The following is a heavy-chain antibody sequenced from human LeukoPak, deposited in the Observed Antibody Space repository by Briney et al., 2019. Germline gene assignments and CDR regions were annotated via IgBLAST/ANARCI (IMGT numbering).Heavy chain of an antibody. D-gene: IGHD6-13*01. CDR2: IYYSGST. V-gene: IGHV4-39*07. Sequence: SETLSLTCTVSGASISSSSYYWGWIRQPPGKGLEWIGSIYYSGSTYYNPSLKSRVTISVDTSKNQFSLKLTSVTAADTAVYYCARVGGVYSTSWYGGDFFDHWGQGTLVTVSS. J-gene: IGHJ4*02. CDR3: ARVGGVYSTSWYGGDFFDH. CDR1: GASISSSSYY.